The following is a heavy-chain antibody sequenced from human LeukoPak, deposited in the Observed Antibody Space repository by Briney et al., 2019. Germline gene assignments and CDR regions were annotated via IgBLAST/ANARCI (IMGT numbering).Heavy chain of an antibody. V-gene: IGHV3-23*01. Sequence: GGSLRLSCAASGFTFSSYAMSWVRRAPGKGLEWVSAISGSGGSTYYADSVKGRFTISRDNSKNTLYLQMNSLRAEDTAVYYCAKARAPKYDFWSGYNFDYWGQGTLVTVSS. J-gene: IGHJ4*02. CDR1: GFTFSSYA. D-gene: IGHD3-3*01. CDR3: AKARAPKYDFWSGYNFDY. CDR2: ISGSGGST.